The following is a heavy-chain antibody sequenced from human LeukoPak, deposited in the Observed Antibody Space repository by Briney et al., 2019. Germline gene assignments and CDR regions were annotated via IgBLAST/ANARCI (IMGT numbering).Heavy chain of an antibody. J-gene: IGHJ4*02. CDR2: IKQDGTEK. CDR1: GFTFTTYW. CDR3: ARDGAAAGTTIDY. V-gene: IGHV3-7*01. Sequence: GESLRLSCAASGFTFTTYWMSWVRQAPGKGLEWVANIKQDGTEKYYVDSVKGRFTISRDNAKNSLYLQMNSLRAEDTAVYYCARDGAAAGTTIDYWGQGTLVTVSS. D-gene: IGHD6-13*01.